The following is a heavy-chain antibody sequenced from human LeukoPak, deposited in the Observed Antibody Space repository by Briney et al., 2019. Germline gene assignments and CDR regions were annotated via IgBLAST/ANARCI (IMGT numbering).Heavy chain of an antibody. CDR2: ILPIFGTA. CDR1: GGTFSSYD. CDR3: ARGRYFDWFNY. J-gene: IGHJ4*02. V-gene: IGHV1-69*05. Sequence: ASVKVSCKVSGGTFSSYDINWVRQAPGQGLEWMGGILPIFGTAKYTQKFQGRVTMTRNTSISTAYMELSSLRSEDTAVYYCARGRYFDWFNYWGQGTLVTVSS. D-gene: IGHD3-9*01.